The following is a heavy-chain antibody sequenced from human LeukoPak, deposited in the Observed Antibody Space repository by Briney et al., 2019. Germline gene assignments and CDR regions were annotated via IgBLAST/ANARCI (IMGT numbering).Heavy chain of an antibody. J-gene: IGHJ3*02. CDR2: INPSGGST. D-gene: IGHD5-12*01. V-gene: IGHV1-46*01. Sequence: GASVKVSCKASGYTFTSYYMRWVRQAPGQGLEWMGIINPSGGSTSYAQKFQGRVTMTRDTSTSTVYMELSSLRSEDTAVYYCARDGGEEDSGYDYSEAFDIWGQGTMVTVSS. CDR3: ARDGGEEDSGYDYSEAFDI. CDR1: GYTFTSYY.